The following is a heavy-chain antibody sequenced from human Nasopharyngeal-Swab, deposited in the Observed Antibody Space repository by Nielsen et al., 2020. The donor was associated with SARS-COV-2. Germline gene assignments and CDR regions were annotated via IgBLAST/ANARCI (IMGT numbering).Heavy chain of an antibody. CDR3: ARERLGELFVDY. V-gene: IGHV3-7*01. Sequence: GGSLRLSCAASGFSFSTYWMTWVRQAPGKGLEWVANIKQDGSEKYYVDSVKGRFTVSRDNPKNLLYLQVNSLRAEDTAVYYCARERLGELFVDYWGQGTLVTVSS. J-gene: IGHJ4*02. D-gene: IGHD3-16*01. CDR2: IKQDGSEK. CDR1: GFSFSTYW.